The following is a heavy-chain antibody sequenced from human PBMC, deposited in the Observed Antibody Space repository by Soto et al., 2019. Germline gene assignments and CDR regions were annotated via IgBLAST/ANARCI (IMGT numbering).Heavy chain of an antibody. D-gene: IGHD1-26*01. Sequence: EVQLVESGGGLVQPGGSLRLSCVASGFTFSTYWMHWVRQTPGEGLVWVSHTDSDGTFTTYADSVKGRFTISRDNAKSTLELEMNSLRAEDTGVYYCVRDDFGLGIDYWGLGTLVTVSS. CDR3: VRDDFGLGIDY. J-gene: IGHJ4*02. CDR1: GFTFSTYW. V-gene: IGHV3-74*01. CDR2: TDSDGTFT.